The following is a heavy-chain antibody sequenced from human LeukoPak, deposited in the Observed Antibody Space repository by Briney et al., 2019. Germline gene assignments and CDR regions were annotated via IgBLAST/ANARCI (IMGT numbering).Heavy chain of an antibody. J-gene: IGHJ4*02. CDR2: ISGYNWNT. CDR1: GYSFTSHG. D-gene: IGHD1-14*01. V-gene: IGHV1-18*01. Sequence: GASVKVSCKTSGYSFTSHGISWVRQAPGQGLEWMGWISGYNWNTNYAQKFQGRVTMTTDASTRTAHMEVRGLRSDDTAVYYCARGGWTTGMDYWGQGTLVTVSS. CDR3: ARGGWTTGMDY.